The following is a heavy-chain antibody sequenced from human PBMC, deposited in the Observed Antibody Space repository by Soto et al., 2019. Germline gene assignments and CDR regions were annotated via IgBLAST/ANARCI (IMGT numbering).Heavy chain of an antibody. CDR3: ARGVAAGPSDAFDI. Sequence: GGSLRLSCTASGFTFGDYAMSWVRQAPGKGLEWVSSISSSSSYIYYADSVKGRFTISRDNAKNSLYLQMNSLRAEDTAVYYCARGVAAGPSDAFDIWGQGTMVTVSS. CDR1: GFTFGDYA. V-gene: IGHV3-21*01. CDR2: ISSSSSYI. D-gene: IGHD6-6*01. J-gene: IGHJ3*02.